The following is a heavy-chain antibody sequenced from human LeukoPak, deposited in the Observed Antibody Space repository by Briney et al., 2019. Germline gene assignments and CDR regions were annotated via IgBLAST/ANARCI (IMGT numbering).Heavy chain of an antibody. Sequence: GGSLRLSCAASGFTFSSYAMNWVRQAPGKGLEWVSAISGSGGSTYYADSVKGRFTMSRDNSKNTLYLQMNSLRAEDTALYYCATEIAVSGTSHAFDIWGQGTLVTVSS. CDR1: GFTFSSYA. CDR2: ISGSGGST. D-gene: IGHD6-19*01. V-gene: IGHV3-23*01. J-gene: IGHJ3*02. CDR3: ATEIAVSGTSHAFDI.